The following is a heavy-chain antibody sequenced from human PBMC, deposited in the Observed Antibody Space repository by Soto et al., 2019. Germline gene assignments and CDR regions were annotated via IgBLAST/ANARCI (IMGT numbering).Heavy chain of an antibody. V-gene: IGHV3-7*01. CDR1: GFTFSSYW. Sequence: EVQLVESRGGLVQPGGTLRLACAAAGFTFSSYWMSWVRQAPGRGLEWVANIKQDGSEKYYVDSVKGRFTISRDNAKKSLYLQMNSPRTEDTAVYYCPNGADGPLYFQKCGQGTLVTVSP. J-gene: IGHJ1*01. CDR3: PNGADGPLYFQK. CDR2: IKQDGSEK.